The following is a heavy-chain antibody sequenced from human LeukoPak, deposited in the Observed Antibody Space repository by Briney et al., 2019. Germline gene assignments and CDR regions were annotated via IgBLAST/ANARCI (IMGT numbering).Heavy chain of an antibody. CDR1: GFTVSSNF. J-gene: IGHJ4*02. Sequence: GGSLRLSCAASGFTVSSNFMGWVRQAPGKGLEWVSVIYSGGDTYYADSVKGRFTISRDNSKNTLYLQMNSLRAEDTAVYYCARDIGGIFDSWGQGTLVTVSS. CDR2: IYSGGDT. V-gene: IGHV3-53*01. CDR3: ARDIGGIFDS. D-gene: IGHD1-26*01.